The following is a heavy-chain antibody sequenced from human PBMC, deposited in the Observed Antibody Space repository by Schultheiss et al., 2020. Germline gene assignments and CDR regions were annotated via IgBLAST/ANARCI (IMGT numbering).Heavy chain of an antibody. Sequence: GGSLRLSCAASGFTFSSYWMHWVRQAPGKGLEWVSSISGSGGSTYYADSVKGRFTISRDNAKNSLYLQMNSLRAEDTAVYYCARDRGSLYYYYGMDVWGQGTTVTVSS. CDR2: ISGSGGST. J-gene: IGHJ6*02. CDR3: ARDRGSLYYYYGMDV. CDR1: GFTFSSYW. V-gene: IGHV3-21*04. D-gene: IGHD3-10*01.